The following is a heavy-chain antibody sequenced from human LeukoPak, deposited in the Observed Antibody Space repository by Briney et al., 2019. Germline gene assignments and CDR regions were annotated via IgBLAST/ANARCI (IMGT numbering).Heavy chain of an antibody. J-gene: IGHJ6*02. D-gene: IGHD6-13*01. CDR3: ARSLPPPYSSSWSPPGYYGMDV. V-gene: IGHV3-23*01. CDR1: GFTFSSYA. CDR2: ISGSGGST. Sequence: GGSLRLSCAASGFTFSSYAMSWVGQAPGKGLEWVSAISGSGGSTYYADSVKGRFTISRDNSKNTLYLQMSSLRAEDTAVYYCARSLPPPYSSSWSPPGYYGMDVWGQGTTVTVSS.